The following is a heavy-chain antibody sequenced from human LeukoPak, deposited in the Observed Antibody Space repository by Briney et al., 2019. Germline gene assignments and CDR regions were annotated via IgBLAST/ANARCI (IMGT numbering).Heavy chain of an antibody. CDR1: GGSISTYY. CDR3: AGQVGYSSGWYIY. D-gene: IGHD6-19*01. J-gene: IGHJ4*02. Sequence: PSGTLSLTCTVSGGSISTYYWSWIRQPPGKGLEWIGHIYYSGSTNYNPSLKSRVTISVDTSNNQFSLKLTSVTAADTAVYYCAGQVGYSSGWYIYWGQGTLVTVSS. V-gene: IGHV4-59*08. CDR2: IYYSGST.